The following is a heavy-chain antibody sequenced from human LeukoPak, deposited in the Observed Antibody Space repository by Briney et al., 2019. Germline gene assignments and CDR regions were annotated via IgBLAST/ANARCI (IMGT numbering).Heavy chain of an antibody. V-gene: IGHV4-61*02. CDR3: ARGWFDP. CDR2: IHSSGTT. Sequence: SQTLSLTCTVSGGSISSGSHYWSWIRQPAGKGLEWIGRIHSSGTTNYNPSLKSRVTISVDTSKNQFSLRLYSVTAADTAVYYCARGWFDPWGQGTLVTVPS. CDR1: GGSISSGSHY. J-gene: IGHJ5*02.